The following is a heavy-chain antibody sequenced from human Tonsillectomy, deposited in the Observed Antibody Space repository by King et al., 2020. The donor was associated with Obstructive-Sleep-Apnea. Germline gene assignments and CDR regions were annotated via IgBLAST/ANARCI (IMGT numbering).Heavy chain of an antibody. Sequence: VQLVESGGGVVQPGRSLRLSCAASGFTFSSYAMHWVRQAPGKGLEWVAGILYDGSNKYYADSVKGRFTISRDNSKNTLYLQMNSLRAEDTAVYYCARERTVTPDYWGQGTLVTVSS. J-gene: IGHJ4*02. CDR1: GFTFSSYA. CDR3: ARERTVTPDY. CDR2: ILYDGSNK. V-gene: IGHV3-30-3*01. D-gene: IGHD4-17*01.